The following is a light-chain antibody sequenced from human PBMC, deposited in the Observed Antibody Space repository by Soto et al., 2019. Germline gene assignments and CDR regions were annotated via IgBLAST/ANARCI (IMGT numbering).Light chain of an antibody. CDR1: SGHSSYA. J-gene: IGLJ2*01. Sequence: QPVLTQSPSASASLGASVKLTCTLSSGHSSYAIAWHQQQPEKGPRYLMKLNSDGSHNKGDGIPDRFSGSSSGAERYLTISSLQSEDEADYDCQTWGTGIHVVFGGGTKLTVL. CDR3: QTWGTGIHVV. V-gene: IGLV4-69*01. CDR2: LNSDGSH.